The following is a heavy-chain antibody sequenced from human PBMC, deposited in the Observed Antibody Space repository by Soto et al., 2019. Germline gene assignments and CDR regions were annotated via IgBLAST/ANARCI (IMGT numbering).Heavy chain of an antibody. CDR1: GFTFGIYS. CDR3: ARGDRFRCSGDRCFSDGLFLS. Sequence: EVQLVESGGGLVQRGGSLRLSCAASGFTFGIYSMNWVRQAPGKGLEWISYINGSSSTMYYADSVKGRFIISRDNADNSLYLQMNSLRDADTAVYYCARGDRFRCSGDRCFSDGLFLSWGQEPWSPSPQ. CDR2: INGSSSTM. J-gene: IGHJ5*01. D-gene: IGHD2-15*01. V-gene: IGHV3-48*02.